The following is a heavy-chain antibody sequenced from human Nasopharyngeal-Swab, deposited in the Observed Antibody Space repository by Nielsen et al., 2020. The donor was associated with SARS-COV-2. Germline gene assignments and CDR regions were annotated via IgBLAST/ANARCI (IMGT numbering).Heavy chain of an antibody. V-gene: IGHV1-46*01. CDR3: ARSRGIRGNYYYYGMDV. Sequence: ASVKVSCKASGYTFTGYYMHWVRQAPGQGLEWMGIINPSGGSTSYAQKFQGRVTMTRDTSTSTVYMELSSLRSEDTAVYYCARSRGIRGNYYYYGMDVWGQGTTVTVSS. CDR1: GYTFTGYY. CDR2: INPSGGST. D-gene: IGHD6-13*01. J-gene: IGHJ6*02.